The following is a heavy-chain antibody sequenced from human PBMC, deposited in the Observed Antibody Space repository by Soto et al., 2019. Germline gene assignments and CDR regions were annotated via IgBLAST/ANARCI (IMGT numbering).Heavy chain of an antibody. CDR2: IYYSGSP. Sequence: ASVPLSLTCPLSCGSISSGDYYFSWIRHPPGKCVECIGYIYYSGSPYYNPSLKSQVTISVDTSKNQFSLKLSSVTAADTAVYYCASLTGYYTPPLLVDYWGQGTLVTVSS. CDR3: ASLTGYYTPPLLVDY. D-gene: IGHD3-9*01. CDR1: CGSISSGDYY. V-gene: IGHV4-30-4*01. J-gene: IGHJ4*02.